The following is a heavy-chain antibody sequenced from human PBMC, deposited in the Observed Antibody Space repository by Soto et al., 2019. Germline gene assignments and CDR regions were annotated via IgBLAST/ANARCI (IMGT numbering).Heavy chain of an antibody. CDR3: ARRSVTPPSYGMDV. J-gene: IGHJ6*02. D-gene: IGHD4-4*01. CDR1: GGSISSRNYY. V-gene: IGHV4-39*01. Sequence: QLQLQESGPGLVKPSETLSLTCTVSGGSISSRNYYWGWIRQPPGKGLEWIGSIYYSGSTYYNPSLKSRVPISVDTSKNQFSLKLSSVTAADTAVYYCARRSVTPPSYGMDVWGQGTTVTVSS. CDR2: IYYSGST.